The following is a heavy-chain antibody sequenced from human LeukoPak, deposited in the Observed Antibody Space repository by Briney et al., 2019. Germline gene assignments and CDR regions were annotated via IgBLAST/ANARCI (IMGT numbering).Heavy chain of an antibody. CDR1: GFTFSTYA. J-gene: IGHJ4*02. Sequence: GGSLRLSCAASGFTFSTYAMSWVRQAPGKGLEWVSGISNSGGDTYYADSVKGRFTISRDNSKNTLYLQMNSLRAEDTAVYYCASEVEIAAAGYFDYWGQGTLVTVSS. V-gene: IGHV3-23*01. CDR3: ASEVEIAAAGYFDY. D-gene: IGHD6-13*01. CDR2: ISNSGGDT.